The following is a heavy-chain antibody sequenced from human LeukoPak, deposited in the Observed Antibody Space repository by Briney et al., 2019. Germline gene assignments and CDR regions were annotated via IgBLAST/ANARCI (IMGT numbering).Heavy chain of an antibody. V-gene: IGHV4-4*02. CDR1: GGSISSSSW. Sequence: SETLSLTCAVSGGSISSSSWWSWVRQPPGKGLEWIGEIYHSGSTNYNPSLKSRVTISVDKSKNQFSLKLSSVTAADTAVYYCARAWGAAAGLGFDYWGQGTLVTVSS. D-gene: IGHD6-13*01. J-gene: IGHJ4*02. CDR2: IYHSGST. CDR3: ARAWGAAAGLGFDY.